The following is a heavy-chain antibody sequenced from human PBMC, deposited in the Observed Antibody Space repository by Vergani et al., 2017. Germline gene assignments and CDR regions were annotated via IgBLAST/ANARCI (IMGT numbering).Heavy chain of an antibody. D-gene: IGHD5-12*01. CDR2: INHSGST. Sequence: QVQLQQWGAGLLKPSETLSLTCAVYGGSFSGYYWSWIRQPPGKGLEWIGEINHSGSTNYNPSLKSRVPISVDTSKNQFSLKLSSVTAADTAVYYCASFVATTWDYWGQGTLVTVSS. V-gene: IGHV4-34*01. CDR3: ASFVATTWDY. J-gene: IGHJ4*02. CDR1: GGSFSGYY.